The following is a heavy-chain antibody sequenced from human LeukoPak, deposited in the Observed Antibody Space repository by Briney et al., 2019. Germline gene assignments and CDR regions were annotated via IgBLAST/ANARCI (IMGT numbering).Heavy chain of an antibody. Sequence: ASVKVSCKASGYTFTSYGISWVRQAPGQGLEWMGWISAYNGNTYYAQKLQGRVTMTTDTSTSTAYMELRSLRSDDTAVYYCARGGGYSSSWYRFYMDVWGKGTTVTVSS. CDR3: ARGGGYSSSWYRFYMDV. J-gene: IGHJ6*03. V-gene: IGHV1-18*01. CDR2: ISAYNGNT. CDR1: GYTFTSYG. D-gene: IGHD6-13*01.